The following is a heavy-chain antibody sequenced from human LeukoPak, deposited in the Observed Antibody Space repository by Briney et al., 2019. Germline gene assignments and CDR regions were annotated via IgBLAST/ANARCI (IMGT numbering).Heavy chain of an antibody. CDR1: GGSFSGYR. J-gene: IGHJ4*02. Sequence: PSETLSLTCAVYGGSFSGYRCSWIRQPPGKGLEWIGEIDHSGSTNYNPSLKSRLTISVDTSKNQFSLRLSSLTAADTAVDYCARGGSGYSYGELDYWGQGALVTVSS. CDR3: ARGGSGYSYGELDY. D-gene: IGHD5-18*01. V-gene: IGHV4-34*01. CDR2: IDHSGST.